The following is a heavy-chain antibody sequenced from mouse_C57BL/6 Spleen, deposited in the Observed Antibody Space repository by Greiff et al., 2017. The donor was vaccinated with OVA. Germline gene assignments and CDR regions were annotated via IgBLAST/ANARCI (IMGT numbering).Heavy chain of an antibody. CDR3: AREIRFAY. Sequence: QVQLQQPGAELVKPGASVKLSCKASGYTFTSYWMQWVKQRPGQGLEWIGEIDPSDSYTNYNQKFKGKATLTVDTSSSTAYMQLSSLTSEDSAVYYCAREIRFAYWGQGTLVTVSA. CDR1: GYTFTSYW. J-gene: IGHJ3*01. V-gene: IGHV1-50*01. D-gene: IGHD2-4*01. CDR2: IDPSDSYT.